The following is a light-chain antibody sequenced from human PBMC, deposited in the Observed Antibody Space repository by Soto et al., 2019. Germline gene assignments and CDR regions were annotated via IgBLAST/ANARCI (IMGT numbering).Light chain of an antibody. CDR1: SSNIGAGYD. V-gene: IGLV1-40*01. CDR3: HADDSSLSGSV. Sequence: QSVLTQPPSVSGAPGQRVTISCTGSSSNIGAGYDVHWYQQLPGTAPKLLIYGNSNRTSGVPDRFSGSKSGTSAALAITGLQAEDEADYYCHADDSSLSGSVFGGGTKLTVL. J-gene: IGLJ2*01. CDR2: GNS.